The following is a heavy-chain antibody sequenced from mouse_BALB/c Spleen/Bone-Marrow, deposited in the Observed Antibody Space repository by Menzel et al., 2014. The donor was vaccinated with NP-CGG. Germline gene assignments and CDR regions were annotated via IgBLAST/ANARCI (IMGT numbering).Heavy chain of an antibody. Sequence: VKLVESGAEVVKPGAPVKLSCKASGYTFTRYWMHWVRQRPGRGLEWIGKIDPSDSETHYNHEFKDKATLTVDKSSSTAYIQLSSLTSEDSAVYFCARSGGNYVAWFVYWGQGTLSLSLQ. V-gene: IGHV1-69*02. CDR3: ARSGGNYVAWFVY. J-gene: IGHJ3*01. D-gene: IGHD2-1*01. CDR1: GYTFTRYW. CDR2: IDPSDSET.